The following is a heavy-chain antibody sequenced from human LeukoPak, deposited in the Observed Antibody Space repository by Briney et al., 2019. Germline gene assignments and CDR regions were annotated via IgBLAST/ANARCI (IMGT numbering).Heavy chain of an antibody. Sequence: GGSLRLSCAASGFTFSDYYMNWIRQAPGKGLEWVSYISSSGSSIDYADSVKGRFIISRDNAKNSLYLQGQSLRVDDTAVYYCARERFHGSGAPKYDFWGQGTLVTVSS. V-gene: IGHV3-11*04. CDR2: ISSSGSSI. CDR1: GFTFSDYY. J-gene: IGHJ4*02. D-gene: IGHD3-10*01. CDR3: ARERFHGSGAPKYDF.